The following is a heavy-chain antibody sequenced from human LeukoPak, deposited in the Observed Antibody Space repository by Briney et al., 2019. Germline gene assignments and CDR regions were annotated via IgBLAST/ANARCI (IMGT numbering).Heavy chain of an antibody. J-gene: IGHJ5*02. CDR1: GDSISSYY. Sequence: SETLSLTCTVSGDSISSYYWSWIRQPPGKGLEWIGYIYTSGSTNYNPSLKSRLTISLDTSKNQVSLKLTSVTAADTAVYYCARDRGYYDSSGYQGWFDPWGQGTLVTVSS. V-gene: IGHV4-59*01. CDR3: ARDRGYYDSSGYQGWFDP. CDR2: IYTSGST. D-gene: IGHD3-22*01.